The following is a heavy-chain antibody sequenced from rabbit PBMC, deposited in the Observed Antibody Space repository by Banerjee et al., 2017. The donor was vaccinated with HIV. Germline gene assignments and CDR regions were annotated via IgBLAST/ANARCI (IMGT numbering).Heavy chain of an antibody. CDR1: GFSFGSSYN. CDR2: IYAGSSGTT. V-gene: IGHV1S40*01. D-gene: IGHD6-1*01. J-gene: IGHJ4*01. Sequence: QSLEESGGDLVKPGASLTLTCTASGFSFGSSYNMCWVRQAPGKGLEWIACIYAGSSGTTYYASWAKGRFTISKTSSTTVTLQMTSLTAADTATYFCARDPDGWNDPINLWGQGTLVTVS. CDR3: ARDPDGWNDPINL.